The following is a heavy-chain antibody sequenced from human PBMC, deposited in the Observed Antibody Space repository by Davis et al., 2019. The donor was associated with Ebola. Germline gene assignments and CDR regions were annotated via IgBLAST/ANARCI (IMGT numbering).Heavy chain of an antibody. CDR3: ARELGRDAFDI. V-gene: IGHV4-34*01. D-gene: IGHD7-27*01. CDR2: INHSGST. Sequence: MPSETLSLTCAVYGGSFSGYYWSRIRQPPGKGLEWIGEINHSGSTNYNPSLKSRVTISVDTSKNQFSLKLSSVTAADTAVYYCARELGRDAFDIWGQGTMVTVSS. CDR1: GGSFSGYY. J-gene: IGHJ3*02.